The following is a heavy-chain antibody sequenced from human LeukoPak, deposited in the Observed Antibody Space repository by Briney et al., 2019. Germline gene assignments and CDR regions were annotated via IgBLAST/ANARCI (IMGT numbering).Heavy chain of an antibody. V-gene: IGHV3-15*01. CDR1: GFIFKNAW. D-gene: IGHD6-13*01. J-gene: IGHJ4*02. Sequence: GGSLRLSCGVSGFIFKNAWMNWVRQTPGKGLEWVGRIKSEADGGTTDYAPPLKGRFTISRDDSKDTLYLQMNSLKTEDTAVYYCTGRFIAESGFDYWGQGTLVTVSS. CDR2: IKSEADGGTT. CDR3: TGRFIAESGFDY.